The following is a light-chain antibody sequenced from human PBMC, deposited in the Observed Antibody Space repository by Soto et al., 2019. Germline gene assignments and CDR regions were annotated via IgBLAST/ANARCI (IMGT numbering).Light chain of an antibody. Sequence: IQMTQSPSSLSASVGDRVTISCRASQSISLWLAFYHQKPGKAPKLLIYKASSLHSGVPSRFSGSGSGTEFTLTISSLQPDDFATYYCQQYIGYSRTFGQGTKVDIK. CDR2: KAS. J-gene: IGKJ1*01. CDR3: QQYIGYSRT. V-gene: IGKV1-5*03. CDR1: QSISLW.